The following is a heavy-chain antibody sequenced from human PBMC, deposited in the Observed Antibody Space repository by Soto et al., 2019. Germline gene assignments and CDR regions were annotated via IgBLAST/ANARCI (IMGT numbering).Heavy chain of an antibody. D-gene: IGHD2-15*01. CDR1: AFTFSDYY. V-gene: IGHV3-11*01. J-gene: IGHJ4*02. CDR2: ISGNGNTI. Sequence: GALRLSCGASAFTFSDYYMGWIRQAPGKGLEWLSYISGNGNTIYYADSVKGRFTVSRDNAKNLLYLQMNSLRAEDTAVYYCAASAVVAAHYWGQGALVTVSS. CDR3: AASAVVAAHY.